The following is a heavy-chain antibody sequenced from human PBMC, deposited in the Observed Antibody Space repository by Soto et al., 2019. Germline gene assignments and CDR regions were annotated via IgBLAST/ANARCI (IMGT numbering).Heavy chain of an antibody. J-gene: IGHJ6*02. D-gene: IGHD5-18*01. CDR2: INPNSGGT. Sequence: ASVKVSCKASGYTFTGYYMHWVRQAPGQGLEWMGWINPNSGGTNYAQKFQGRVAMTRDTSTSTAYMELSRLRSDDTAVYYCARDKIDSYGYDYYYYGMDVWGQGTTVTVSS. CDR1: GYTFTGYY. V-gene: IGHV1-2*02. CDR3: ARDKIDSYGYDYYYYGMDV.